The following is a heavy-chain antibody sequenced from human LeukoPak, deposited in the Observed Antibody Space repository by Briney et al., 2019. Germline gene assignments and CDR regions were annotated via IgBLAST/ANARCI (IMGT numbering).Heavy chain of an antibody. V-gene: IGHV4-59*01. Sequence: SETLSGNGTGSAGAITGVYWGWLRQPPGKGLEWIGYIYYSGSTNYNPSLKSRVTISVDTCKNQFSLKLSSVTAADTAVYYGARGRDGYNDWGQGTLVTVSS. D-gene: IGHD5-24*01. CDR1: AGAITGVY. CDR3: ARGRDGYND. J-gene: IGHJ4*02. CDR2: IYYSGST.